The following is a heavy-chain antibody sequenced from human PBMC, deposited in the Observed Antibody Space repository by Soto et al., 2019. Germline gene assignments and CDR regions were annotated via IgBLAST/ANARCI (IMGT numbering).Heavy chain of an antibody. D-gene: IGHD2-2*02. Sequence: KTSETLSLTCTVSGGSISSGGYYWSWIRQHPGKGLEWIGYIYYSGSTYYNPSLKSRVTISVDTSKNQFSLKLSSVTAADTAVYYCARSPVPAAIGAYYYGMDVWGQGTTVTVSS. CDR3: ARSPVPAAIGAYYYGMDV. V-gene: IGHV4-31*03. CDR2: IYYSGST. J-gene: IGHJ6*02. CDR1: GGSISSGGYY.